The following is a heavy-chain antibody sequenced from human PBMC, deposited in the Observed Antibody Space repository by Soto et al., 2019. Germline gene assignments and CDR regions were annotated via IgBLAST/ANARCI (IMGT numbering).Heavy chain of an antibody. D-gene: IGHD3-3*01. J-gene: IGHJ5*02. V-gene: IGHV1-18*04. Sequence: ASVKVSCKASGYTFTSYGISWVRQAPGQGLEWMGWISAYNGNTNYAQKLQGRVTMTTDTSTSTAYMELRSLRSDDTAVYYCARALQYDFWSGYFDNWFDPWGQGTLVTVSS. CDR2: ISAYNGNT. CDR3: ARALQYDFWSGYFDNWFDP. CDR1: GYTFTSYG.